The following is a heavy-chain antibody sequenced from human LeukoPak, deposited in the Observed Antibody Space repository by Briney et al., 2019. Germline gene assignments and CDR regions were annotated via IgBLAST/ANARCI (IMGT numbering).Heavy chain of an antibody. V-gene: IGHV3-74*01. D-gene: IGHD1-26*01. CDR3: ARSMNSGSYPDY. CDR2: INSDGIST. CDR1: GFPFSSYW. J-gene: IGHJ4*02. Sequence: PGGSLRLSCAASGFPFSSYWMHWVRQASGKGLVWVSRINSDGISTSYSDSVKGRFTISRDNAKNTLYLQMNSLRAEDTAVYYCARSMNSGSYPDYWGQGTLVTVSS.